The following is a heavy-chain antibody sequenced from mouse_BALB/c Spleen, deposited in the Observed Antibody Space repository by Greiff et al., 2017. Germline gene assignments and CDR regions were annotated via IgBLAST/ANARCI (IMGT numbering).Heavy chain of an antibody. J-gene: IGHJ4*01. CDR2: IRNKANGYTT. CDR3: ARDIPYDYHAMDY. CDR1: GFTFTDYY. V-gene: IGHV7-3*02. Sequence: EVQLQESGGGLVQPGGSLRLSCATSGFTFTDYYMSWVRQPPGKALEWLGFIRNKANGYTTEYSASVKGRFTISRDNSQSILYLQMNTLRAEDSATYYCARDIPYDYHAMDYWGQGTSVTVSS.